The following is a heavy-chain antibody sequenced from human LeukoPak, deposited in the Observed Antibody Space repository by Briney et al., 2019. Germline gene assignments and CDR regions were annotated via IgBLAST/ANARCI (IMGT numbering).Heavy chain of an antibody. D-gene: IGHD5-18*01. Sequence: GGSLRLSCAGSGFPFSSHGMNWVRQAPGKGLEWVSGISPGGPTYYADSVRGRFTTSRDNSRSTLFLQMNSLRGEDTAIYYCATYRQVMLPFEAWGQGTLVTVSS. CDR3: ATYRQVMLPFEA. J-gene: IGHJ5*02. CDR2: ISPGGPT. V-gene: IGHV3-23*01. CDR1: GFPFSSHG.